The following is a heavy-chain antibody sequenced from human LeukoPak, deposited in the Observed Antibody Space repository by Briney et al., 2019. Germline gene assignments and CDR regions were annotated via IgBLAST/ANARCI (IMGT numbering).Heavy chain of an antibody. CDR3: ARGMDFWSGYYSKVWFDP. CDR2: IIPIFGTA. CDR1: GGTFSSYA. J-gene: IGHJ5*02. Sequence: SVKVSCKASGGTFSSYAVSWVRQAPGQGLEWMGGIIPIFGTANYAQKFQGRVTITADESTSTAYMELSSLRSEDTAVYYCARGMDFWSGYYSKVWFDPWGQGTLVTVSS. D-gene: IGHD3-3*01. V-gene: IGHV1-69*13.